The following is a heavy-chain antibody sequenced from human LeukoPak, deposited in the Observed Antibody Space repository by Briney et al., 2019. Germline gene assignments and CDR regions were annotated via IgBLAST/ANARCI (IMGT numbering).Heavy chain of an antibody. CDR1: GFTFSNYW. V-gene: IGHV3-74*01. D-gene: IGHD3-10*01. CDR2: INSDGSST. J-gene: IGHJ4*02. Sequence: QPGGSLRLPCAASGFTFSNYWMSWVRQAPGKGLVWVSRINSDGSSTNYADSVKGRFTISRDNAKNTLYLQMNSLRAEDTAVYYCARDSYYGSGSFADYWGQGTLVTVSS. CDR3: ARDSYYGSGSFADY.